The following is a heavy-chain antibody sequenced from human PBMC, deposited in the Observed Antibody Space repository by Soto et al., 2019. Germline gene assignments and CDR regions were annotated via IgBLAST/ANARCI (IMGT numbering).Heavy chain of an antibody. D-gene: IGHD1-7*01. J-gene: IGHJ4*02. CDR2: IKSKTDGGTT. Sequence: EVQLVESGGGLVTPGGSLRLSCAASGFTFSNAWMSWVRQAPVKGLEWGGRIKSKTDGGTTDYAAPVKGRFTISRDDSKNTRYRQMNSLKTDDTAVYYCTTARYYWNYWVYYFDYWCQGTLVTVSS. V-gene: IGHV3-15*01. CDR1: GFTFSNAW. CDR3: TTARYYWNYWVYYFDY.